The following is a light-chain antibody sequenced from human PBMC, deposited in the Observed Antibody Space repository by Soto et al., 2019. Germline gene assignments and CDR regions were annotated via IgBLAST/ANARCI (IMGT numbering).Light chain of an antibody. Sequence: ESVLTQSPGTLSLSPGERATLSCRASQSVSSSYLAWYQQNPGQAPRLLIYGASSRATGIPDRFSGSGSGTDFTLTISRLEPEDFAVYYCQQYGSSPTFGQGTKVDI. CDR2: GAS. CDR3: QQYGSSPT. CDR1: QSVSSSY. V-gene: IGKV3-20*01. J-gene: IGKJ1*01.